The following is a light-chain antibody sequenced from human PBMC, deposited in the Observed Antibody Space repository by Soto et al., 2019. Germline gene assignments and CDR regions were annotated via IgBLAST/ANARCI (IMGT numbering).Light chain of an antibody. J-gene: IGKJ1*01. CDR1: QNIDNK. CDR2: DAS. CDR3: QQYGSSPRT. V-gene: IGKV3-15*01. Sequence: EIVMTQSPATLSVSPGEGATLSCRASQNIDNKLVWYQQKPGQVPRLLIYDASTRATGIPARFSGSGSGTEFTLTISSLQSEDFAAYYCQQYGSSPRTFGLGTKVDIK.